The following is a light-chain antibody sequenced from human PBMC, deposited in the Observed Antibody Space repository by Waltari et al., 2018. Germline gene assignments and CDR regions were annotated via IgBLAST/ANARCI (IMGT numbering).Light chain of an antibody. CDR3: QQYGSSPT. Sequence: EIVLTQSPGTLSLSPGERATLSCRASQSVTNNYLAWYHHKPGQAPRLLIYGASSRATGIPDRFSDSGSGTDFTLTISRLEPEDFAVYYCQQYGSSPTFGQGTKLEIK. CDR1: QSVTNNY. CDR2: GAS. V-gene: IGKV3-20*01. J-gene: IGKJ2*01.